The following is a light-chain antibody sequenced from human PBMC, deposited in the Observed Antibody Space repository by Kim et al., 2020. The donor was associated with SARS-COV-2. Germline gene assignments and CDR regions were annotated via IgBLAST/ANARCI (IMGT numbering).Light chain of an antibody. V-gene: IGLV3-1*01. CDR3: QAWDSSTAHVV. Sequence: YELTQPPSVSVSPGQTASITCSGDKLGDKYACWYQQKPGQSPVLVIYQDSKRPSGIPERFSGSNSGNTATLTISGTQAMDEADYYCQAWDSSTAHVVFGGGTQLTVL. CDR1: KLGDKY. CDR2: QDS. J-gene: IGLJ2*01.